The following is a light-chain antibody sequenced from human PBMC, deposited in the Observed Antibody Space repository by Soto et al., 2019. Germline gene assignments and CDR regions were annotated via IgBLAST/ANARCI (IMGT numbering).Light chain of an antibody. J-gene: IGKJ3*01. V-gene: IGKV1-27*01. Sequence: DIQMTQFPSSLSASVGDRVTITCRASQDIDNYVAWYQQRPGKVPKLLIYHASTLQPGVPSRFSGSGSGTDCTLTISSLQPEDVATYYCQNYYKAAFTFGPGTRVDI. CDR3: QNYYKAAFT. CDR1: QDIDNY. CDR2: HAS.